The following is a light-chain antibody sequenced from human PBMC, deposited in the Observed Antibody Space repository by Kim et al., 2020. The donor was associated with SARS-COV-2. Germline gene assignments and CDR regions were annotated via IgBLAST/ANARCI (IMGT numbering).Light chain of an antibody. Sequence: EIVLTQSPGTLSLSPGERATLSCRASQSVTSSYLSWYRQKPGQAPKLLIYGASSRATGIPDRFSGSGSGTDFTLTISRLEPEDFAVYYCQKYGSSPLITYGQGTRLEIK. J-gene: IGKJ5*01. CDR1: QSVTSSY. CDR3: QKYGSSPLIT. V-gene: IGKV3-20*01. CDR2: GAS.